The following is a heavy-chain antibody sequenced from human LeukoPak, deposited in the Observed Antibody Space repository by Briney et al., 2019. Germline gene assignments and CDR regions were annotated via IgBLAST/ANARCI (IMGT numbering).Heavy chain of an antibody. CDR2: IYYSGST. V-gene: IGHV4-61*01. D-gene: IGHD3-16*01. CDR1: VGSVSSGSYY. Sequence: TSESLSLTCTVSVGSVSSGSYYWSWIRQPPGKGLEWIGYIYYSGSTNYNPSLKSRVTISVDTSKNQFSLKLSSVTAADTAVYYCASTSRSIPGKLVMDVWGQGTTVTVSS. J-gene: IGHJ6*02. CDR3: ASTSRSIPGKLVMDV.